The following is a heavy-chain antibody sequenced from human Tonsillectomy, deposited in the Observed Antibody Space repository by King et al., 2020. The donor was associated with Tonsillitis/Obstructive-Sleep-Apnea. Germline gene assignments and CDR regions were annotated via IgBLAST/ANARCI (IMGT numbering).Heavy chain of an antibody. Sequence: QLVQSGSELKKPGASVKVSCKASGYTFTSYAMNWVRQAPGQGLEWMGWSNTNTCNPTYAQGFTGRIVSSLVTSVSTAYLQTSSLKAEDIAVYYCAYCSGGSCYDAFDIWGQGTMVTVSS. D-gene: IGHD2-15*01. CDR2: SNTNTCNP. J-gene: IGHJ3*02. CDR3: AYCSGGSCYDAFDI. V-gene: IGHV7-4-1*02. CDR1: GYTFTSYA.